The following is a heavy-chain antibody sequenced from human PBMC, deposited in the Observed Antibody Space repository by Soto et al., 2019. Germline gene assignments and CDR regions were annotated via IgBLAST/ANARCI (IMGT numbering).Heavy chain of an antibody. CDR2: ISYDGSNT. D-gene: IGHD1-26*01. J-gene: IGHJ4*02. V-gene: IGHV3-30*18. CDR1: GFTFSSYG. CDR3: AKEGGLSGSYYISSSYYFDY. Sequence: QVQLVESGGGVVQPGRSLRLSCAASGFTFSSYGMHWVRQAPGKGLEWVAIISYDGSNTYYADSVKGRFTISRDNSKNTLYLHMSSLRAEDTSVYYCAKEGGLSGSYYISSSYYFDYWGQGTLVTVSS.